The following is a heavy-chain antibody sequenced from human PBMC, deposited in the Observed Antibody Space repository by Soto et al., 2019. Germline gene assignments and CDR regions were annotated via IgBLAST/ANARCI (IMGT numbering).Heavy chain of an antibody. CDR1: GGTFSSYA. J-gene: IGHJ5*02. CDR2: IIPIFGTA. V-gene: IGHV1-69*01. CDR3: ARVSRNYDILTGYGFGGWLDP. D-gene: IGHD3-9*01. Sequence: QVQLVQSGAEVKKPGSSVKVSCKASGGTFSSYAISWVRQAPGQGLEWMGGIIPIFGTANYAQKFQGRVTITADESTSTAYMELSSLRSEDTAVYYCARVSRNYDILTGYGFGGWLDPWGQGTLVTVSS.